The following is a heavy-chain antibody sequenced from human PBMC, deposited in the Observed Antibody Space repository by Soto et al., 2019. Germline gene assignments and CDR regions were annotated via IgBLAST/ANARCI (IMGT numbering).Heavy chain of an antibody. D-gene: IGHD4-4*01. J-gene: IGHJ6*04. Sequence: PGGSLRLSCAASGFIFSSYAMSWVRQAPGKGLEWVSAISDSGGSTYYADSLKGRFTISRDNSKNTLYLQMNSLRAEDTAVYYCAKDSNYDDAYGMDVWGKGTTVTVSS. CDR1: GFIFSSYA. CDR3: AKDSNYDDAYGMDV. V-gene: IGHV3-23*01. CDR2: ISDSGGST.